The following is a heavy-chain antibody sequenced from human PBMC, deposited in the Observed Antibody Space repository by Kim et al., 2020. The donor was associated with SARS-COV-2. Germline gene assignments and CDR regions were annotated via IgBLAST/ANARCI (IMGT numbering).Heavy chain of an antibody. CDR3: ARVFWPGSYSPNCFDY. Sequence: SLRSRVTISVDTSKNQFSLKLSSVTAADTAVYYCARVFWPGSYSPNCFDYWGQGTLVTVSS. D-gene: IGHD1-26*01. V-gene: IGHV4-59*01. J-gene: IGHJ4*02.